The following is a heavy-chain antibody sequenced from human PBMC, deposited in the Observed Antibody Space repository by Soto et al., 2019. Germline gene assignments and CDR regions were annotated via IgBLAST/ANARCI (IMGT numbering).Heavy chain of an antibody. Sequence: QVELVESGGGVVQPGRSLRRSCAASGFPFSSYGMHWVRQAPGKGLEWVAVISYDGSNQYYADHVKGRFTISRDNSKNTLYLEVNSLRHDDTAVYFCAKSRMGSSWYEGDSWGQGTLVTVSS. D-gene: IGHD6-13*01. J-gene: IGHJ4*02. CDR3: AKSRMGSSWYEGDS. CDR1: GFPFSSYG. CDR2: ISYDGSNQ. V-gene: IGHV3-30*18.